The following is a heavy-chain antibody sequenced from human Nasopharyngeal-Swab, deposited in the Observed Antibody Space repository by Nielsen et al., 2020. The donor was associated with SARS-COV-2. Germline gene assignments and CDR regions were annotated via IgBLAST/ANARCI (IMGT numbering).Heavy chain of an antibody. CDR3: AREGDASVPGTLFDY. Sequence: ASVKVSCKASGYTFTNYALNWVRRAPGQGLEWMGWINTNTGNPTYAQGFTGRFVFSLDTSVSTAYLQISGLKSEDTAVYRCAREGDASVPGTLFDYWGQGTQVTVSS. D-gene: IGHD6-19*01. CDR1: GYTFTNYA. J-gene: IGHJ4*02. V-gene: IGHV7-4-1*02. CDR2: INTNTGNP.